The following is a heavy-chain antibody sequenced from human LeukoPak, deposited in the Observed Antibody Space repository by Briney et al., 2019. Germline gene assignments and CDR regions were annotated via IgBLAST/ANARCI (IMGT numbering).Heavy chain of an antibody. CDR1: GGSFSGYY. V-gene: IGHV4-34*01. CDR2: INHSGST. D-gene: IGHD3-22*01. J-gene: IGHJ4*02. Sequence: PSETLSLTCAVYGGSFSGYYWSWIRQPPGKGLEWIGEINHSGSTNYNPSLKSRVTISVDTSKNQFSLKLSSVTAADTAVYYCARGYYDSYDYWGQGTLVTVSS. CDR3: ARGYYDSYDY.